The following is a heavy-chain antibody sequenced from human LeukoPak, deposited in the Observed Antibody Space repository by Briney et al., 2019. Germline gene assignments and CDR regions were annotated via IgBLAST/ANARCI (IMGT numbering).Heavy chain of an antibody. D-gene: IGHD3-22*01. J-gene: IGHJ4*02. CDR1: GFTFNNYA. Sequence: GESLRLSCAASGFTFNNYAMSWVRQAPGKGLEWVSAISGSGGSIYYADSVKGRFTISRDNSKNTLYLQMNSLRAEDTALYYCASLDYFDSSDYGDYWGQGTPVTVSS. CDR2: ISGSGGSI. V-gene: IGHV3-23*01. CDR3: ASLDYFDSSDYGDY.